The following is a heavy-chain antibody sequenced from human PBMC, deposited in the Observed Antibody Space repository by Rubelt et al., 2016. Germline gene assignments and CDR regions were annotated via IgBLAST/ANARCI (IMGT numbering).Heavy chain of an antibody. V-gene: IGHV3-15*01. D-gene: IGHD3-9*01. CDR1: GFTFSNAW. CDR2: IKSKTDGGTT. Sequence: EVQLVESGGGLVKPGGSLRLSCAASGFTFSNAWMSWVRQAPGKGLEWVGRIKSKTDGGTTDYAAPVKGRFTISRDDSKNTLYLQMNSLKTEDTAVYYCTTGVFYMSGSIDVWGQGTTVTVSS. J-gene: IGHJ6*02. CDR3: TTGVFYMSGSIDV.